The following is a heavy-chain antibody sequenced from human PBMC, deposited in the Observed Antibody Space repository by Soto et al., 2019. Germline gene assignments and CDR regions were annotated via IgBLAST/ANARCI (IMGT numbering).Heavy chain of an antibody. D-gene: IGHD4-17*01. CDR3: AREPTTTAGYYYYGMDV. J-gene: IGHJ6*02. V-gene: IGHV4-31*03. CDR1: GGSISSGGYY. Sequence: SETLSLTCTVSGGSISSGGYYWSWIRQHPGKGLEWIGYIYYSGSTYYNPSLKSRVTISVDTSKNQFSLKLSSVTAADTAVYYCAREPTTTAGYYYYGMDVWGQGTTVTAP. CDR2: IYYSGST.